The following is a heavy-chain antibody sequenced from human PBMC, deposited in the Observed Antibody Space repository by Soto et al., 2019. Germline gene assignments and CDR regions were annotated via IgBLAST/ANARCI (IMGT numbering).Heavy chain of an antibody. Sequence: EASVKVSCKASGYTFTSYAMHWVRHAPGQRLEWMGWINAGNGNTKYSQKFQGRVTITRDTSASTAYMELSSLRSEDTAVYYCARRYNWNDGLLDYWGQGTLVTVSS. CDR1: GYTFTSYA. J-gene: IGHJ4*02. CDR3: ARRYNWNDGLLDY. D-gene: IGHD1-20*01. CDR2: INAGNGNT. V-gene: IGHV1-3*01.